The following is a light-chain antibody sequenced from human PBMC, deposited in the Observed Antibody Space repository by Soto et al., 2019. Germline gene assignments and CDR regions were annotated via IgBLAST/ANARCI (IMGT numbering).Light chain of an antibody. CDR1: ETIGRAY. CDR3: HQYGTPPFI. V-gene: IGKV3-20*01. CDR2: GAS. Sequence: IVLTQSPGTVSLSPGERATLSCRASETIGRAYFAWYQQKPGQTPRLLLYGASNRAAGIPDRFSGSGSGTDFTLTISRLEPEDSAVYYCHQYGTPPFIFGQGTKLEIK. J-gene: IGKJ2*01.